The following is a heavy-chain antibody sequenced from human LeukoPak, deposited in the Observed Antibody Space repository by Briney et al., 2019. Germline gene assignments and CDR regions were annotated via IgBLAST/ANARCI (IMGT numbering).Heavy chain of an antibody. Sequence: GGSLRLSCAASGSAFSRSWIHWVRQGPGKGLVWVSHINNDASKTTYADSVRGRFTISRDNAKNTVSLQMNSLRAEDTAVYYCASDGAYAMAVWGQGTTVTVSS. D-gene: IGHD1-26*01. CDR1: GSAFSRSW. V-gene: IGHV3-74*01. CDR3: ASDGAYAMAV. CDR2: INNDASKT. J-gene: IGHJ6*02.